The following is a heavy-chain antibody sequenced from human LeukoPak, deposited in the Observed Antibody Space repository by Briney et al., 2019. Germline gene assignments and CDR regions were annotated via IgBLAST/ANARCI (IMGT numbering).Heavy chain of an antibody. V-gene: IGHV3-53*01. D-gene: IGHD3-10*01. CDR2: IYSGGST. CDR3: AKYKIGELFPDAFDI. Sequence: GGSLRLSCAASGFTVSSNYMSWVRQAPGKGLEWVSVIYSGGSTYYADSVKGRFTISRDNSKNTLYLQMNSLRAEDTAVYYCAKYKIGELFPDAFDIWGQGTMVTVSS. J-gene: IGHJ3*02. CDR1: GFTVSSNY.